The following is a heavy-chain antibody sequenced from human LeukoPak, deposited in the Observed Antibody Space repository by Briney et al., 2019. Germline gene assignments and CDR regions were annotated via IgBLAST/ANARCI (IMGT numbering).Heavy chain of an antibody. V-gene: IGHV4-59*08. CDR3: VAARRYFDWSLTGGFDP. CDR2: IYYSGST. J-gene: IGHJ5*02. D-gene: IGHD3-9*01. CDR1: GGSISSYY. Sequence: SETLSLTCTVSGGSISSYYWSWIRQPPGKGLEWIGYIYYSGSTNYNPSLKSRVTISVDTSKNQFSLKLSSVTAADTAVYYCVAARRYFDWSLTGGFDPWGQGTLVTVSS.